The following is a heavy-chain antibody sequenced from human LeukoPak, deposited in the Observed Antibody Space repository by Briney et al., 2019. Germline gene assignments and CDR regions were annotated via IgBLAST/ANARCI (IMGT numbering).Heavy chain of an antibody. CDR3: ARGTVTMDY. CDR2: IYYSGST. CDR1: GFPFSDHY. D-gene: IGHD4-17*01. Sequence: PGGSLRLSCAASGFPFSDHYMDWIRQPPGKGLEWIGYIYYSGSTKYNPALKSRVTISIDSSKNQFSLNLSSVTAADTAVYYCARGTVTMDYWGRGTLVTVSS. V-gene: IGHV4-59*11. J-gene: IGHJ4*02.